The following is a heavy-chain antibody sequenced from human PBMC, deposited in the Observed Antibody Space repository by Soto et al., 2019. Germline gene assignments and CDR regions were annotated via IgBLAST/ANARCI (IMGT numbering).Heavy chain of an antibody. Sequence: EVQLVESGGGLVKPGGSLRLSCAARGFTFSDYSMAWVRQAPGKGLEWVASIISSSAYIYYADSMRGRFTISRDNAKNLVHLQLHSLRVEDTAVYYCAREVDTAMGNEATDIWGQGTMVTVSS. CDR1: GFTFSDYS. J-gene: IGHJ3*02. V-gene: IGHV3-21*06. CDR3: AREVDTAMGNEATDI. D-gene: IGHD5-18*01. CDR2: IISSSAYI.